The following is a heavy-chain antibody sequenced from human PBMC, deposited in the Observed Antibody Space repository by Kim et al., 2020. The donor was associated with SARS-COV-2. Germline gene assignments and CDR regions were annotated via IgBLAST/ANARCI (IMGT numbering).Heavy chain of an antibody. V-gene: IGHV4-39*01. Sequence: SETLSLTCTVSGGSISSSSYYWGWIRQPPGKGLEWIGSIYYSGSTYYNPSLKSRVTISVDTSKNQFSLKLSSVTAADTAVYYCARLTTRFSDFWSGSSIFYYYYYGMDVWGQGTTVTVSS. D-gene: IGHD3-3*01. CDR3: ARLTTRFSDFWSGSSIFYYYYYGMDV. CDR1: GGSISSSSYY. CDR2: IYYSGST. J-gene: IGHJ6*02.